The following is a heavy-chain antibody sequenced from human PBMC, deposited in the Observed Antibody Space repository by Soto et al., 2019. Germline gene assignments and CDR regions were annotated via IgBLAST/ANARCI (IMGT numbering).Heavy chain of an antibody. J-gene: IGHJ4*02. CDR1: GFTFSSYG. CDR2: ISYDGSNK. D-gene: IGHD2-15*01. CDR3: AKDLGSSVWYWSATLDY. Sequence: QVQLVESGGGVVQPGRSLRLSCAASGFTFSSYGMHWVRQAPGKGLEWVAVISYDGSNKYYADSVKGRFAISRDNSKNTMYLQMNSLRAENTPVYYCAKDLGSSVWYWSATLDYCGQGPLGTVSS. V-gene: IGHV3-30*18.